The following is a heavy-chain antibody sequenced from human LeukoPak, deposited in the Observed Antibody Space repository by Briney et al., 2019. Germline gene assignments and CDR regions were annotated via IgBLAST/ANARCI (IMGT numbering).Heavy chain of an antibody. V-gene: IGHV4-59*01. Sequence: SETLSLTCTVSGGSISSYYWSWIRQPPGKGLEWIGYIYYRGSTNYNPSLKSRVTISVDTSKNQFSLKLSSVTAADTAVYYCARGLPYSSGSKFDPWGQGTLVTVSS. CDR2: IYYRGST. CDR3: ARGLPYSSGSKFDP. J-gene: IGHJ5*02. CDR1: GGSISSYY. D-gene: IGHD6-19*01.